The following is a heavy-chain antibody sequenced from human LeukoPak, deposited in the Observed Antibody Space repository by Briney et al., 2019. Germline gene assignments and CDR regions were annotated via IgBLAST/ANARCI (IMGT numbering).Heavy chain of an antibody. J-gene: IGHJ4*02. CDR2: IYTNGGT. CDR3: ARDYADTLTGCFDY. CDR1: GGSMTSYY. V-gene: IGHV4-4*07. D-gene: IGHD3-9*01. Sequence: KPSETLSLTCTVSGGSMTSYYWSWIRQPAGKGLEWIGRIYTNGGTIYNPSLKSRVSMSIDTSKNQFSLELRSVTAADTALYYCARDYADTLTGCFDYWGQGTLVTVS.